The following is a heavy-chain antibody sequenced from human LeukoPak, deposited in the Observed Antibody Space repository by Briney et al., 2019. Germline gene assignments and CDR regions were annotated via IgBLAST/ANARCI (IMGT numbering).Heavy chain of an antibody. J-gene: IGHJ4*02. Sequence: TSETLSLTCTVSGGSISNSYWNWIRQPAGKGLEWIGRSHTSGSTYYIPSLKRRVTISVDTSKNQFSLKLGSVTAADTAVYYCARLLMQQPYYFHYWGQGTLVTVSS. CDR2: SHTSGST. CDR3: ARLLMQQPYYFHY. D-gene: IGHD6-13*01. V-gene: IGHV4-4*07. CDR1: GGSISNSY.